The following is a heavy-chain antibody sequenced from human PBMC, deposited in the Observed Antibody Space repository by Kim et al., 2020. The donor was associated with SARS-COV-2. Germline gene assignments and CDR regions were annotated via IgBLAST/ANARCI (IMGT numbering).Heavy chain of an antibody. CDR3: AKDWPLYSSPYGMDV. Sequence: ASVKGRFTISRDNAKNTLYLQMNSLRAEDTAVYYCAKDWPLYSSPYGMDVWGQGTTVTVSS. J-gene: IGHJ6*02. D-gene: IGHD6-13*01. V-gene: IGHV3-23*01.